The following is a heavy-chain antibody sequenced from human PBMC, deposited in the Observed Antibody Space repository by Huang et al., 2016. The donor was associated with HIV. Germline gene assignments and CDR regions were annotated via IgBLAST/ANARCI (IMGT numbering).Heavy chain of an antibody. J-gene: IGHJ3*02. CDR3: AREGQTWYGKPIAAFEI. Sequence: VQLVQSGAEVRRPGSSVRVSCMAAGGSFNSLAFNWVRQAPRQGLEDMGGIVPLFSVTNDAERLQKRLAISADKATNTVYMELRSRRSEDTGVFYCAREGQTWYGKPIAAFEIWGQGTTVIVSS. CDR2: IVPLFSVT. CDR1: GGSFNSLA. D-gene: IGHD1-1*01. V-gene: IGHV1-69*10.